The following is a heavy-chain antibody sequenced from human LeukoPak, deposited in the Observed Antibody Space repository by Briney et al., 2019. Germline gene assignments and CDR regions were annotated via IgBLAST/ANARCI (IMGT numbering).Heavy chain of an antibody. V-gene: IGHV4-31*03. CDR2: IYYSGST. D-gene: IGHD4-17*01. J-gene: IGHJ2*01. CDR1: GDSISSGSYY. Sequence: SETLSLTCTVSGDSISSGSYYWSWIRQHPGKGLEWIGYIYYSGSTYYNPSLKSRVTISVDTSKNQFSLKLSSVTAADTAVYYCARGDYGDRYWYFDLWGRGTLVTVSS. CDR3: ARGDYGDRYWYFDL.